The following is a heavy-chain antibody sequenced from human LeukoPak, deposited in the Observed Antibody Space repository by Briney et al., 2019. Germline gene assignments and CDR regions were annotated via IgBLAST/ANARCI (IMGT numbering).Heavy chain of an antibody. Sequence: PGGSLSLSCAASGFTFSTYWMHWVRQVPGKGLVWVSRINSDGSSTSYADSVKGQFTISRDNAKNTLYLQMNSLRADDTAVYYCASKPEEGLYYDISTGHYNVSYDYGMYVWGQGTTVTVSS. CDR3: ASKPEEGLYYDISTGHYNVSYDYGMYV. CDR2: INSDGSST. D-gene: IGHD3-9*01. J-gene: IGHJ6*02. V-gene: IGHV3-74*01. CDR1: GFTFSTYW.